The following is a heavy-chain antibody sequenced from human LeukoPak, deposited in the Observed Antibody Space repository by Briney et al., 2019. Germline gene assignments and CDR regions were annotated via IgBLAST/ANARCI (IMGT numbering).Heavy chain of an antibody. CDR2: IKSDGST. D-gene: IGHD3-22*01. V-gene: IGHV3-74*01. Sequence: PGGSLRLSCVASGFTFNSHWIHWVRQAPGEGLVWVSRIKSDGSTRYADSVKGRFTISRDNAKTTVSLQMNSLRAEDTGVYYCARAPSEIGGYYPEYFRHWGQGTLVTVSP. J-gene: IGHJ1*01. CDR3: ARAPSEIGGYYPEYFRH. CDR1: GFTFNSHW.